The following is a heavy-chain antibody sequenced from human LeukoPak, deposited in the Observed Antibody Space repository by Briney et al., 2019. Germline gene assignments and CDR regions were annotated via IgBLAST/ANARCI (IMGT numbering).Heavy chain of an antibody. D-gene: IGHD3-22*01. J-gene: IGHJ3*02. CDR3: ARARTYYYDSSGSPDAFDI. V-gene: IGHV5-51*01. Sequence: GESLKISCKGSGYSFTSYWIGWVRQMTGKGLEWMGVIYPGDSDTRYSPSFQGQVTISADKSISTAYLQWSSLKASDTAMYYCARARTYYYDSSGSPDAFDIWGQGTMVTVSS. CDR1: GYSFTSYW. CDR2: IYPGDSDT.